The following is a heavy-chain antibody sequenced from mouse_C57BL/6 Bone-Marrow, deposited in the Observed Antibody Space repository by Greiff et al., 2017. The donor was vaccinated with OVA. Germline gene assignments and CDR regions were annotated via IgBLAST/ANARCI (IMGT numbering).Heavy chain of an antibody. CDR3: ARHEDYDGYYEDAMDY. V-gene: IGHV5-12*01. Sequence: EVQGVESGGGLVQPGGSLKLSCAASGFTFSDYYMYWVRQTPEKRLEWVAYISNGGGSTYYPDTVKGRFTISRDNAKNTLYLQMSRLKSEDTAMYYCARHEDYDGYYEDAMDYWGQGTSVTVSS. CDR1: GFTFSDYY. CDR2: ISNGGGST. D-gene: IGHD2-3*01. J-gene: IGHJ4*01.